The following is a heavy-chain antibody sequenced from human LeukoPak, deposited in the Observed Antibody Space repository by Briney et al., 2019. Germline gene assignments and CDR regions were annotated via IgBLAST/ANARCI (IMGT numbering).Heavy chain of an antibody. J-gene: IGHJ4*02. V-gene: IGHV4-59*08. CDR2: VYYSGTT. CDR1: GGSFSGYY. Sequence: SETLSLTCAVYGGSFSGYYWSWIRQPPGKGLEWIGHVYYSGTTTYNPSLKSRVTISVDTSKNQFSLKLSSLTAADAAVYYCARLTTGDYPDYWGQGTLVTVSS. CDR3: ARLTTGDYPDY. D-gene: IGHD1-1*01.